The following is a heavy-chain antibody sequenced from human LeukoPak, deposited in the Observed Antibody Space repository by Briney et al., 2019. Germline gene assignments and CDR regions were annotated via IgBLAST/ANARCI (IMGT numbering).Heavy chain of an antibody. CDR2: IIPNDGRT. J-gene: IGHJ5*02. V-gene: IGHV1-46*01. Sequence: ASVKVSCKASGYTFTNNYMHWVRQAPGQGLEWMGLIIPNDGRTTYAQNFQGRVTMTRDMSTCTVYMELSSLTSEDTAVYYCVRGAGFDPWGQGTLVTVSS. CDR3: VRGAGFDP. CDR1: GYTFTNNY.